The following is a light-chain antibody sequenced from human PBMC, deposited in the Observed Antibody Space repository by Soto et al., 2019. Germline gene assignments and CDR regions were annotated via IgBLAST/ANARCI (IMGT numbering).Light chain of an antibody. CDR3: QQYKSYSSWT. V-gene: IGKV1-5*03. CDR1: QTINSW. J-gene: IGKJ1*01. Sequence: DIQMTQSPSTLSASVGDRVTITCRASQTINSWLAWYQQKPGKAPKLLIYKASYLQSWVPSTFSGSGSGTEFNLTISSLQPDDFATYYCQQYKSYSSWTFGQGTKVEMK. CDR2: KAS.